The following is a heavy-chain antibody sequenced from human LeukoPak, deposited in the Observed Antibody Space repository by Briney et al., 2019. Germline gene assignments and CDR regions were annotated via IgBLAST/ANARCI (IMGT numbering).Heavy chain of an antibody. Sequence: SETLSLTCTVSVGSISSSAWLSWVRQPPGKGLEWIGEINHSGSTNYNPSLKSRVTISVDTSKNQFSLKLSSVTAADTAVYYCARGLMHYYGSGRQGDYWGQGTLVTVSS. V-gene: IGHV4-4*02. CDR2: INHSGST. CDR1: VGSISSSAW. J-gene: IGHJ4*02. D-gene: IGHD3-10*01. CDR3: ARGLMHYYGSGRQGDY.